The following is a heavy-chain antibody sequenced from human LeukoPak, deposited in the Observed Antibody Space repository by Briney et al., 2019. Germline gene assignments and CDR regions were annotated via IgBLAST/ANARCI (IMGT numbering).Heavy chain of an antibody. CDR1: GFTFSSYS. CDR3: ARAGGSTVSHSDY. Sequence: GGSLRLSCAASGFTFSSYSMNWVRQAPGKGLEWVSYISSSSSTIYYADSVKGRFTISKDNAKNSLYLQMNSLRAEDTAVYYCARAGGSTVSHSDYWGQGTLVTVSS. CDR2: ISSSSSTI. V-gene: IGHV3-48*04. D-gene: IGHD4-17*01. J-gene: IGHJ4*02.